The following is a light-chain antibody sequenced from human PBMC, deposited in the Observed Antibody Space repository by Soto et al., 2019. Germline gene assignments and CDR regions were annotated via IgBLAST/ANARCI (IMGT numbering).Light chain of an antibody. CDR3: QQLNSYLSIT. J-gene: IGKJ5*01. CDR1: QTISSW. Sequence: DIQMTQSPSTLSGSVGDRVTITCRASQTISSWLAWYQQKPGKAPKLLIYKASTLKSGVPSRFSGSGSGTEFTLTISSLQPEDFATYYCQQLNSYLSITFGQGTRLEIK. V-gene: IGKV1-5*03. CDR2: KAS.